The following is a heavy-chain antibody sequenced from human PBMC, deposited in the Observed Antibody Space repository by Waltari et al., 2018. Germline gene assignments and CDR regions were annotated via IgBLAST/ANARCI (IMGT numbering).Heavy chain of an antibody. D-gene: IGHD5-18*01. Sequence: QLQLQESGRGLVKPSETLSLTCSVSGGSISSSSYFWGWTRQPPGKGLEWFGSIYYTGNTKYTPSFESRLTISLDTSKNQFSLKLTSVTAADTAVYYCTKRTALDGMDVWGQGATVTVSS. CDR3: TKRTALDGMDV. V-gene: IGHV4-39*01. J-gene: IGHJ6*02. CDR1: GGSISSSSYF. CDR2: IYYTGNT.